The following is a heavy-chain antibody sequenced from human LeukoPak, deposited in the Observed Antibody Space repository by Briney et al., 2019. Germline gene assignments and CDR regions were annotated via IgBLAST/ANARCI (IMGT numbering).Heavy chain of an antibody. Sequence: SETLSLTCTGSAGSISSYYWSWIRQPPGKGLEWIAYISDIGSINYNPSLKSRVTISLETSKNQFSLKLSSVTAADTAVYYCAGHHPRNTVDFWGQGTLVTVSS. CDR2: ISDIGSI. J-gene: IGHJ4*02. CDR1: AGSISSYY. V-gene: IGHV4-59*08. CDR3: AGHHPRNTVDF. D-gene: IGHD2/OR15-2a*01.